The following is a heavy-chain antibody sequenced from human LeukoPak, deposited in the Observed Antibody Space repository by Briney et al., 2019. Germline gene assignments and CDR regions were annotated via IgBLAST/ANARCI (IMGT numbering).Heavy chain of an antibody. J-gene: IGHJ4*02. CDR3: AKGVGSYSLYFDY. CDR1: GFTVSSNY. V-gene: IGHV3-23*01. D-gene: IGHD1-26*01. Sequence: GGSLRLSCAASGFTVSSNYMSWVRQAPGKGLEWVSAISGSGGSTYYADSVKGRFTISRDNSKNTLYLQMNSLRAEDTAVYYCAKGVGSYSLYFDYWGQGTLVTVSS. CDR2: ISGSGGST.